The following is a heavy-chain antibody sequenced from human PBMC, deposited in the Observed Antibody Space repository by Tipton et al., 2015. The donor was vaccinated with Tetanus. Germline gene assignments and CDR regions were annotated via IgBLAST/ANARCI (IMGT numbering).Heavy chain of an antibody. D-gene: IGHD3-22*01. Sequence: QVQLVQSGAEVKKPGASVKVSCKASGYTFTSYGISWVRQAPGQGLEWMGWISAYNGNTNYAQKLQGRVTMTTDTSTSTAYMELRSLGSDDTAVYYCARDVGRDYYDSSGYYMDVWGKGTTVTVSS. CDR1: GYTFTSYG. CDR2: ISAYNGNT. J-gene: IGHJ6*03. CDR3: ARDVGRDYYDSSGYYMDV. V-gene: IGHV1-18*01.